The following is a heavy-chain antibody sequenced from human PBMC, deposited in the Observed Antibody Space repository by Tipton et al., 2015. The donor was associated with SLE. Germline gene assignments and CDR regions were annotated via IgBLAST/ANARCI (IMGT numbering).Heavy chain of an antibody. Sequence: LRLSCTVSGGSISSYYWSWIRQPPGKGLEWIGYIYYSGSTNYNPSLKSRVTISVDTSKNQFSLKLSSVTAADTAVYYCASGIITMKGNWYFDLWGRGTLVTVSS. CDR2: IYYSGST. D-gene: IGHD3-22*01. V-gene: IGHV4-59*01. CDR3: ASGIITMKGNWYFDL. CDR1: GGSISSYY. J-gene: IGHJ2*01.